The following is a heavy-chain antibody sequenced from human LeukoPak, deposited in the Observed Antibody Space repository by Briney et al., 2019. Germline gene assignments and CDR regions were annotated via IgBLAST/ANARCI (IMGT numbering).Heavy chain of an antibody. CDR2: IIPIFGTA. D-gene: IGHD2-2*01. CDR3: ARQSLGPTWHRLPPIENWFES. J-gene: IGHJ5*01. V-gene: IGHV1-69*06. CDR1: PGTFTSCG. Sequence: ASVKVSCKASPGTFTSCGTGWVRDAPGQGLEWMGRIIPIFGTANYAQKFQGRVTITADKSTSTAYMELSSLRSEDTGVYYCARQSLGPTWHRLPPIENWFESWGQGSLVTVSS.